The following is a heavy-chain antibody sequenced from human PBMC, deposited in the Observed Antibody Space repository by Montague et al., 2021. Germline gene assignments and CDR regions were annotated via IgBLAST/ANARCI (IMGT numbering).Heavy chain of an antibody. CDR2: IYPRDSDT. CDR1: GFSIDDYW. CDR3: ARRGSLAATGNWFDP. D-gene: IGHD2-15*01. Sequence: QSGAEVKKPGESLKISRKGFGFSIDDYWIAWVRQMPGRGLEWMGIIYPRDSDTRYNPSFQGQVSISADKFINIAYLQWSSLEASDTGIYYCARRGSLAATGNWFDPWGQGTRVTVSS. J-gene: IGHJ5*02. V-gene: IGHV5-51*01.